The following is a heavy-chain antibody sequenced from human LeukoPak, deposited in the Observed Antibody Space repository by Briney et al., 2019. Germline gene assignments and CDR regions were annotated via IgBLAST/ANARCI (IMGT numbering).Heavy chain of an antibody. CDR3: ASVAPLDDAFDI. J-gene: IGHJ3*02. CDR2: ISSSSSYI. CDR1: GFTFSSYS. Sequence: GGSLRLSCAASGFTFSSYSMNWVRQAPGEGLEWVSSISSSSSYIYYADSVKGRFTISRDNAKNSLYLQMNSLRAEDTAVHYCASVAPLDDAFDIWGQGTMVTVSS. V-gene: IGHV3-21*01.